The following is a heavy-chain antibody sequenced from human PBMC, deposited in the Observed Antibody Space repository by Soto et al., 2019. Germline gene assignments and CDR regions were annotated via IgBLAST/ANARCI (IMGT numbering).Heavy chain of an antibody. CDR1: GVTFGSRA. Sequence: EVQLLESGGDLVQPGGSLRLSCVASGVTFGSRAMSWVRQAPGEGLEWVSRMNSDGSTTNYADSVKGRFTISRDNARNTLYLQMNSLRAEDTAVYYCVRDGYPAWVYGVDVWGQGTTVTVSS. CDR2: MNSDGSTT. D-gene: IGHD1-1*01. V-gene: IGHV3-74*01. CDR3: VRDGYPAWVYGVDV. J-gene: IGHJ6*02.